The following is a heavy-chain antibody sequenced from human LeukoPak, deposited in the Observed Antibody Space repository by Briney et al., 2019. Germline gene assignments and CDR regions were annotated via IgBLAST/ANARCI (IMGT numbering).Heavy chain of an antibody. V-gene: IGHV4-4*02. CDR2: NYHGGTT. J-gene: IGHJ4*02. CDR1: GGSIRASNW. Sequence: SETLSLTCAVSGGSIRASNWWSWVRQPPGKGVEWIGENYHGGTTNYNPSLKRRVTISVDKSKKKFSLKLTSVTAADTAVYYCAATICGGDCFSARRDLGQGILVTVSS. D-gene: IGHD2-21*02. CDR3: AATICGGDCFSARRD.